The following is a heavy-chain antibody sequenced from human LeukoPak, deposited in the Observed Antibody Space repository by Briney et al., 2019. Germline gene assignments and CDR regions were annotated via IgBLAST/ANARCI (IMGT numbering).Heavy chain of an antibody. CDR3: ARVGFGELSGYYYGMDV. D-gene: IGHD3-10*01. J-gene: IGHJ6*04. Sequence: RPSETLSLTCAVSGYSISSGYYWGWIRQPPGKGLEWIGSIYHSGSTYYNPSLKSQAPISVDTSKNQFSLKLSSVTAADTAVYYCARVGFGELSGYYYGMDVWGKGTTVTVSS. CDR2: IYHSGST. V-gene: IGHV4-38-2*01. CDR1: GYSISSGYY.